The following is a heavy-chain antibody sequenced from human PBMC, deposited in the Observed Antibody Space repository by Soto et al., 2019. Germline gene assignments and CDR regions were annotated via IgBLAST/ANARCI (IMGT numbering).Heavy chain of an antibody. CDR2: ISAYNGNT. J-gene: IGHJ6*02. CDR3: ARDERFFFMVVAAVHPPYYYYGMDV. Sequence: ASVKVSCKASGYTFTSYGISWVRQAPGQGLEWMGWISAYNGNTNYAQKLQGRVTMTTDTSTSTAYMELRSLRSDDTAVYYCARDERFFFMVVAAVHPPYYYYGMDVWGQGTTVTVSS. D-gene: IGHD2-15*01. V-gene: IGHV1-18*04. CDR1: GYTFTSYG.